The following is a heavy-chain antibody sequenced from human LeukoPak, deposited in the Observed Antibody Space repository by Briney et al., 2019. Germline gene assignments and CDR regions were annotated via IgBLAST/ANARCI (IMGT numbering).Heavy chain of an antibody. CDR2: ISSSSSYI. CDR1: GFTFSSYS. Sequence: GGSLRLSCAASGFTFSSYSMNWVRQAPGKGLEWVSSISSSSSYIYYADSVKGRFTISRDNAKNSLYLQMNSLRAEDTAVYYCARDLDYDSSGYYPYYYYMDVWGKGTTVTVSS. J-gene: IGHJ6*03. V-gene: IGHV3-21*01. CDR3: ARDLDYDSSGYYPYYYYMDV. D-gene: IGHD3-22*01.